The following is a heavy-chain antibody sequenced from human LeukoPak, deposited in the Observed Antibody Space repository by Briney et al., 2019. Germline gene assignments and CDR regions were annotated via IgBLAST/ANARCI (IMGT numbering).Heavy chain of an antibody. CDR2: INHSGST. D-gene: IGHD3-10*01. CDR1: GGSFSGYY. V-gene: IGHV4-34*01. J-gene: IGHJ4*02. CDR3: ARVTMVRGVIMRGYFDY. Sequence: SETLSFTCAVYGGSFSGYYWSWIRQPPGKGLEWIGEINHSGSTNYNPSLKSRVTISVDTSKNQFSLKLSSVTAADTAVYYCARVTMVRGVIMRGYFDYWGQGTLVTVSS.